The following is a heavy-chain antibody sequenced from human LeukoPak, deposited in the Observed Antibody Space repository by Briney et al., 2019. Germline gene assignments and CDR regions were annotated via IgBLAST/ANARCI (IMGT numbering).Heavy chain of an antibody. V-gene: IGHV7-4-1*02. CDR1: GYTSTRYT. Sequence: VSCMPSGYTSTRYTMCCVRQTPGRRVGWGGWINTNTGNTTYAQAFSGRFAFSLETSASTACIRKSSLTAEYTAVYYCARSIAARHRLDYWGQGTLVTVSS. J-gene: IGHJ4*02. CDR2: INTNTGNT. CDR3: ARSIAARHRLDY. D-gene: IGHD6-6*01.